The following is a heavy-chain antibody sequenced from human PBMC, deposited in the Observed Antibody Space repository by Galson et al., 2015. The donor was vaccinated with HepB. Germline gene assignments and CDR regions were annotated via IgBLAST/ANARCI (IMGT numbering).Heavy chain of an antibody. CDR2: ISSSSGYYI. J-gene: IGHJ4*02. V-gene: IGHV3-21*01. D-gene: IGHD3-22*01. CDR3: ARARGTYYHDY. Sequence: SLRLSCAASTFIFSTYSMTWVRQAPGKGLEWVSSISSSSGYYIYYANSVRGRFTISRDNAKNSLYLQMNSLRAEDTALYYCARARGTYYHDYWGQGTLVIVSS. CDR1: TFIFSTYS.